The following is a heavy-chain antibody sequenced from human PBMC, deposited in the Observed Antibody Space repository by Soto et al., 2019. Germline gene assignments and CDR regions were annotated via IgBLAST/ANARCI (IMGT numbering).Heavy chain of an antibody. J-gene: IGHJ4*02. CDR2: ISGSGGST. CDR1: GFTFSSYA. CDR3: ARRGSGSYYDY. V-gene: IGHV3-23*01. D-gene: IGHD1-26*01. Sequence: EVQLLESGGGLVQPGGSLRLSSVASGFTFSSYAMRWVRQAPGKGLEWVSAISGSGGSTYYADSVKGRFTISRDNSKNTLYLQMNSLRAEDTAVYYCARRGSGSYYDYWGQGTLVTVSS.